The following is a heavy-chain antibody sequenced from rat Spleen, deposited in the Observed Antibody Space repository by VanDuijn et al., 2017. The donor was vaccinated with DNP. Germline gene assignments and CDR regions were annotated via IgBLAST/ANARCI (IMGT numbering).Heavy chain of an antibody. CDR2: INYDGGNT. CDR1: GFTFSDYY. D-gene: IGHD1-7*01. CDR3: AREWGY. J-gene: IGHJ2*01. V-gene: IGHV5-22*01. Sequence: EVQLVESGGGLVQPGRSLKLSCAASGFTFSDYYMAWVRQAPTKGLEWVTYINYDGGNTYYRDSVKGRFTISRDNAKSTLYLQMNSLRSEDMATYYCAREWGYWGQGVMVTVSS.